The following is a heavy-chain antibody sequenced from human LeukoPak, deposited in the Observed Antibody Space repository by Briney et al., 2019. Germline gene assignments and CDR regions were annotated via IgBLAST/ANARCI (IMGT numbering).Heavy chain of an antibody. Sequence: GGSLRLSCAASGFTFSDYYMSWIRQAPGKGLEWVSYISSSGSTIYYADSVKGRFTISRDNAKNSLYLQMNSLRAEDTAVYYCARRDRSGNSFYYYYYVMDVWGQGPRSPSP. J-gene: IGHJ6*02. D-gene: IGHD4-23*01. CDR1: GFTFSDYY. CDR2: ISSSGSTI. V-gene: IGHV3-11*01. CDR3: ARRDRSGNSFYYYYYVMDV.